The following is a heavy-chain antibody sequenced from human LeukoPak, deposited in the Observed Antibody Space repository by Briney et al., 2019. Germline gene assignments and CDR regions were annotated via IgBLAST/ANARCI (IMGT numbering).Heavy chain of an antibody. Sequence: PGGSLRLSCAASGFTFSSYAMSWVRQASGKGLERVSALSGSGGSTYYADSVKGRFTISRDNSKNTLYLQMNSLRAEDTAVYYCAKDRSSAYYYDSSGYYFGLYFDYWGQGTLVTVSS. CDR1: GFTFSSYA. CDR3: AKDRSSAYYYDSSGYYFGLYFDY. J-gene: IGHJ4*02. CDR2: LSGSGGST. V-gene: IGHV3-23*01. D-gene: IGHD3-22*01.